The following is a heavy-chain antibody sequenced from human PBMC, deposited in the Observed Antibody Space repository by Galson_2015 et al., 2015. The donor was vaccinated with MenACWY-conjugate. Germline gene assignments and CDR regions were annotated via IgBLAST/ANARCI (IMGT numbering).Heavy chain of an antibody. CDR1: GYPFTSYY. CDR2: INPSGSST. V-gene: IGHV1-46*01. Sequence: SVKVSCKASGYPFTSYYIHWVRQAPGQGLEWMGIINPSGSSTTYAQKFQGRVTVTRDTSTSTVYMELSSLRSEDTAVYYCARESSSSWYRDFDFWGQGTLVTVSS. D-gene: IGHD6-13*01. CDR3: ARESSSSWYRDFDF. J-gene: IGHJ4*02.